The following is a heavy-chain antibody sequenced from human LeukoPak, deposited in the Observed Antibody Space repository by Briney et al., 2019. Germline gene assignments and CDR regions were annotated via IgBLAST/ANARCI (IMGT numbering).Heavy chain of an antibody. Sequence: PGGSLRLSCAASGFTFSDYYMNCVRQAPGKGLEWVSYISTSSTYTNYADSVKGRFTISRDNAKNSLSVEMSSLRAEDMAVYYCAREVRGGSFDMWGQGTMVTVSS. CDR2: ISTSSTYT. V-gene: IGHV3-11*05. CDR1: GFTFSDYY. CDR3: AREVRGGSFDM. J-gene: IGHJ3*02.